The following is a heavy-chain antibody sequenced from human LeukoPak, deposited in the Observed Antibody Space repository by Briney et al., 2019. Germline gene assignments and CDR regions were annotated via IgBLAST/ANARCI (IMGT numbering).Heavy chain of an antibody. CDR3: AGHTLTYYYYMDV. J-gene: IGHJ6*03. CDR1: GFTFDDYG. CDR2: INWNGGST. D-gene: IGHD5-18*01. V-gene: IGHV3-20*04. Sequence: PGGSLRLSCAASGFTFDDYGMSWVRQAPGKGLEWVSGINWNGGSTGYADSVKGRFTISRDNAKNSLYLQMNSLKAEDTALYYCAGHTLTYYYYMDVWGKGTTVTISS.